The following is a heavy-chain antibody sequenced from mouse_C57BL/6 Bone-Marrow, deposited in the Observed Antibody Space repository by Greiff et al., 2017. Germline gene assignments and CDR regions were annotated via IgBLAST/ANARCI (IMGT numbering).Heavy chain of an antibody. CDR3: ARWLGFDY. CDR2: IHPNSGST. Sequence: VQLQQPGAELVKPGASVKLSCKASGYTFTSYWMHWVKQRPGQGLEWIGMIHPNSGSTNYNEKFKSKATLTVDKSSSTAYMQLSSLASEGSAVYYCARWLGFDYWGQGTTLTVAS. CDR1: GYTFTSYW. V-gene: IGHV1-64*01. D-gene: IGHD3-3*01. J-gene: IGHJ2*01.